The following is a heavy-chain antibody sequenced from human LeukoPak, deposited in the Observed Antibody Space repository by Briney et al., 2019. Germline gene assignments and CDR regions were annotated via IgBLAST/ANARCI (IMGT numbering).Heavy chain of an antibody. Sequence: GASVKVSCKACGYTFTNYYMHWVRQAPGQGLEWMGVIDPSGGSTSYAQKFQGRVTMTRDTSTSTVYMELSSLTSEDTAMYYCARVSSWPIWSFDCWGQGTLVTVSS. CDR1: GYTFTNYY. J-gene: IGHJ4*02. D-gene: IGHD6-13*01. CDR2: IDPSGGST. V-gene: IGHV1-46*01. CDR3: ARVSSWPIWSFDC.